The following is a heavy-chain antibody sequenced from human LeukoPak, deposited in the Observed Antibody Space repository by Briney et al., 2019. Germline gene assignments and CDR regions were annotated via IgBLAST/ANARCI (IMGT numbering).Heavy chain of an antibody. CDR3: ARSHYYGSGNYYRGAEFFQH. J-gene: IGHJ1*01. CDR1: GGSISNYY. CDR2: IYRSGGT. Sequence: SETLSLTCNVSGGSISNYYWSWVRQPPGEGLEWIGYIYRSGGTNYNPSLKSRVTMSVDSSKNQVSLKMTSVTAADTAVYYCARSHYYGSGNYYRGAEFFQHWGQGTLVTVSS. D-gene: IGHD3-10*01. V-gene: IGHV4-59*01.